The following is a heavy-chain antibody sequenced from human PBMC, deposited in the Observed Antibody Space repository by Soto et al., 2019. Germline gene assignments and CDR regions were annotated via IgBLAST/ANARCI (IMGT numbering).Heavy chain of an antibody. CDR1: GYTFSSYG. V-gene: IGHV1-18*01. J-gene: IGHJ6*02. D-gene: IGHD3-16*01. Sequence: QVQLVQSGAEVKKPGASVKVSCKASGYTFSSYGISWVRQAPGQGLEWMGGISGYNGNTNYAQKLQGRVTMTIDTSTSTGYMELRSLRSDDTAVYYCARDRGGDGMDVWGQGTTVTVSS. CDR3: ARDRGGDGMDV. CDR2: ISGYNGNT.